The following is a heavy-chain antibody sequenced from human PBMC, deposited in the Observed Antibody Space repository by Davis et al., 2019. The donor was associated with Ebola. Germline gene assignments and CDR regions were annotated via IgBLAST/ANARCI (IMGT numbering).Heavy chain of an antibody. Sequence: SETLSLTCTVSGGSISSYYWSWIRQPPGKGLEWIGYIYYSGSTNYNPSLKSRVTISVDTSKNQFSLKLSSVTAADTAVYYCARANQLLSGSWAYYYYGMDVWGQGTTVTVSS. CDR1: GGSISSYY. V-gene: IGHV4-59*01. CDR3: ARANQLLSGSWAYYYYGMDV. J-gene: IGHJ6*02. D-gene: IGHD2-2*01. CDR2: IYYSGST.